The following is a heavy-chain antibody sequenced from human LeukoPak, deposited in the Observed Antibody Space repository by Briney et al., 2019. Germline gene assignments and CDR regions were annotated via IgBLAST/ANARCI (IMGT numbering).Heavy chain of an antibody. V-gene: IGHV4-30-4*08. D-gene: IGHD6-13*01. J-gene: IGHJ4*02. CDR3: AREPRAAGDEYYFDY. CDR1: GGSISSGDYY. Sequence: SETLSLTCTVSGGSISSGDYYWSWIRQPPGKGLEWIGYIYYSGSTYYNPSLKSRVTISVDTSKNQFSLKLSSVTAADTAVYYCAREPRAAGDEYYFDYWGQGTLVTVSS. CDR2: IYYSGST.